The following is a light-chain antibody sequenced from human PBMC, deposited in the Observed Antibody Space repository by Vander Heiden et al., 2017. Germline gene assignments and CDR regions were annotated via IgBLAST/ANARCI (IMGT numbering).Light chain of an antibody. J-gene: IGLJ2*01. CDR2: RNN. CDR1: SSNIGSNY. Sequence: QSVLTQPPSASGTPGQRVTISWSGSSSNIGSNYGYWYQQLPGTAPKLLIYRNNQRPSGVPDRFSGSKSGTSASLAISGLRSEDEADYYCAAWDDSLSGPVFGGGTKLTVL. CDR3: AAWDDSLSGPV. V-gene: IGLV1-47*01.